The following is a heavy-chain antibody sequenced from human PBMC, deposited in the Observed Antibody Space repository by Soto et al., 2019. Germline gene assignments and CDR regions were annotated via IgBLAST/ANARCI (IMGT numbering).Heavy chain of an antibody. D-gene: IGHD1-26*01. V-gene: IGHV4-30-2*01. CDR2: INHLETT. CDR3: ARGGGSDSFDY. J-gene: IGHJ4*02. Sequence: PSETLSLTCTVSGASITFGGYSWSWIRQTPGKGLEWIGYINHLETTFYNPSFESRLTLSIDRAKNQFSLKLHSMSAADRAVYFCARGGGSDSFDYWGQGILVTV. CDR1: GASITFGGYS.